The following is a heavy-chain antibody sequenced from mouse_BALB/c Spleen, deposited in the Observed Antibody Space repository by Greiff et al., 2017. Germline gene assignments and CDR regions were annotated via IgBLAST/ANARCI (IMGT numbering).Heavy chain of an antibody. CDR3: ARDLYGVYYYAMDY. CDR1: GFSLTSYG. Sequence: VQLQQSGPGLVAPSQSLSITCTVSGFSLTSYGVHWVRQPPGKGLEWLGVIWAGGSTNYNSALMSRLSISKDNSKSQVFLKMNSLQTDDTAMYYCARDLYGVYYYAMDYWGQGTSVTVSS. J-gene: IGHJ4*01. CDR2: IWAGGST. D-gene: IGHD1-1*02. V-gene: IGHV2-9*02.